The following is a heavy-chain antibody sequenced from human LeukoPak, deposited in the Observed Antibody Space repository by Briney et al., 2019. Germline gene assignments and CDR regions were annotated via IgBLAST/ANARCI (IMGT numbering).Heavy chain of an antibody. Sequence: GGSLRLSCAASGFTFDDYGMSWVRQAPGKGLEWVSGINWNGGSTGYADSVKGRFTISRDNAKNSLYLQTNSLRAEDTALYYCAKVNYDSSGYWAYYFDSWGQGTLVTVSS. D-gene: IGHD3-22*01. CDR1: GFTFDDYG. CDR3: AKVNYDSSGYWAYYFDS. V-gene: IGHV3-20*04. CDR2: INWNGGST. J-gene: IGHJ4*02.